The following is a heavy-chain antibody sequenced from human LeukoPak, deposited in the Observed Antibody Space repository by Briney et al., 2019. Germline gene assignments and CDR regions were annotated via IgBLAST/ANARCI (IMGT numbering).Heavy chain of an antibody. CDR2: IYYSGST. Sequence: SETLSLTCTVSGSSISSSSYYWGWIRQPPGKGLEWIGSIYYSGSTYYNPSLKSRVTISVDTSKNQFSLKLSSVTAADTAVYYCARVEYSSSSYDYWGQGTLVTVSS. CDR1: GSSISSSSYY. CDR3: ARVEYSSSSYDY. D-gene: IGHD6-6*01. J-gene: IGHJ4*02. V-gene: IGHV4-39*07.